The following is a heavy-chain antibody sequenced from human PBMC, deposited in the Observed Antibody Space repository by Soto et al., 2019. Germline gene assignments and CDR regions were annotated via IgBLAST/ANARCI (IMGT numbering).Heavy chain of an antibody. Sequence: EVQLLESGGGLVQPGGSLRLSCAASGFTFSSYAMSWVRQAPGKGLEWVSAISGSGGSTYYADSVKGRFTIPSDNSKITLYLQMNSLRAEDTAVYYCASVVIGYNWFDPWGQGTLVTVSS. J-gene: IGHJ5*02. D-gene: IGHD3-22*01. CDR3: ASVVIGYNWFDP. CDR1: GFTFSSYA. V-gene: IGHV3-23*01. CDR2: ISGSGGST.